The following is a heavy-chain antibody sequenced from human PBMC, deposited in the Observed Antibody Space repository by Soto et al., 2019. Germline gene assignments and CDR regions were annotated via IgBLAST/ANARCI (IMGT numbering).Heavy chain of an antibody. CDR2: IIPLFGTT. CDR1: GGTFSSNS. V-gene: IGHV1-69*06. D-gene: IGHD3-16*01. Sequence: QVQLVQSGAEVKRPGSPVKVSCKASGGTFSSNSINWVRQAPGQGLEWMGSIIPLFGTTDYAQNFQGRVTISADKFTNTAYMELSSLRSEDTAVYFCARAVLSSSRPSYYEYGMDVWGQGTTVTVSS. CDR3: ARAVLSSSRPSYYEYGMDV. J-gene: IGHJ6*02.